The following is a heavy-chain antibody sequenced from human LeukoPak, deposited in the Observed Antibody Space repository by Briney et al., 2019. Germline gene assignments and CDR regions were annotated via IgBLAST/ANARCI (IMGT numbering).Heavy chain of an antibody. Sequence: GGSLRLSCAASGFTFSSYAMSWVRQAPGKGLEGVSAFSGSGGSTYYADSVKGRFTISRDNSKNTLYLQMNSLRAEDTAVYYCARGPSGYHNTGGQGTLVTVSS. CDR1: GFTFSSYA. CDR2: FSGSGGST. V-gene: IGHV3-23*01. J-gene: IGHJ4*02. D-gene: IGHD5-12*01. CDR3: ARGPSGYHNT.